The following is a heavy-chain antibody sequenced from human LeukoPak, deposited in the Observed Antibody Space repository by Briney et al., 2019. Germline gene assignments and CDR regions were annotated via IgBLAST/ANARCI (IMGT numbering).Heavy chain of an antibody. Sequence: SQTLSLTCAISGDSVSSNSAAWNWIRQSPSRGLEWLGRTYYRSKWYNDYAVSVKSRITINPDTSKNQFSLQLNSVTPEDTAVYYCARDPWESGSYLQAFDIWGQGTMVTVSS. CDR3: ARDPWESGSYLQAFDI. V-gene: IGHV6-1*01. CDR2: TYYRSKWYN. CDR1: GDSVSSNSAA. D-gene: IGHD1-26*01. J-gene: IGHJ3*02.